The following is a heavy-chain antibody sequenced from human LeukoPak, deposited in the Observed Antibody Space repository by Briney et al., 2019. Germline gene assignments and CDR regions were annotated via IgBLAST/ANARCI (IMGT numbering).Heavy chain of an antibody. CDR2: ISGSGGST. J-gene: IGHJ6*04. V-gene: IGHV3-23*01. CDR1: GFTLSSYA. CDR3: AKGSWDIVVVPAAIPNENYYGMDV. D-gene: IGHD2-2*01. Sequence: PGGSLRLSCAASGFTLSSYAMSWVRQAPGKGLEWVSAISGSGGSTYYADSVKGRFTISRDNSKNTLYLQMNSLRAEDTAVYYCAKGSWDIVVVPAAIPNENYYGMDVWGKGTTVTVSS.